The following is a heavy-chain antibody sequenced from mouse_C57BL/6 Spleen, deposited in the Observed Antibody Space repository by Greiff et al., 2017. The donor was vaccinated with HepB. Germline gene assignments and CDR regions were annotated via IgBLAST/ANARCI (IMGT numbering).Heavy chain of an antibody. J-gene: IGHJ1*03. CDR1: GYTFTSYW. Sequence: QVQLQQPGAELVKPGASVKLSCKASGYTFTSYWMHWVKQRPGQGLEWIGMIHPNSGSTNYNEKFKSKATLTVDKSSSTAYMQLSSLTSEDSAVYYCARSGDYYGSGYVLSYWYFDVWGTGTTVTVSS. CDR2: IHPNSGST. V-gene: IGHV1-64*01. CDR3: ARSGDYYGSGYVLSYWYFDV. D-gene: IGHD1-1*01.